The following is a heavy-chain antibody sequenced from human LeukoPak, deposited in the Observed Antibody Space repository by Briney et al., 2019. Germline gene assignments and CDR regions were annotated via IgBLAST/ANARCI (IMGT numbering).Heavy chain of an antibody. J-gene: IGHJ6*03. V-gene: IGHV4-59*01. Sequence: SETLSLTCTVSGGSISSYYWGWIRQPPGKGLEWIGYIYYSGSTNYNPSLKSRVTISVDTSKNQFSLKLSSVTAADTAVYYCARDRYYYGSDYYMDVWGKGTTVTVSS. CDR1: GGSISSYY. D-gene: IGHD3-10*01. CDR3: ARDRYYYGSDYYMDV. CDR2: IYYSGST.